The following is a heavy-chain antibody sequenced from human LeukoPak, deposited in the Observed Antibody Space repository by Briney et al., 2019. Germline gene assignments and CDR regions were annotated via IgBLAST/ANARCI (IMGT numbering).Heavy chain of an antibody. J-gene: IGHJ3*02. CDR2: ISSSSSYI. V-gene: IGHV3-21*01. CDR1: GFTFSSYW. Sequence: KTGGSLRLSCAASGFTFSSYWMSWVRQAPGKGLEWVSSISSSSSYIYYADSVKGRFTISRDNAKNSLYLQMNSLRAEDTAVYYCARDYRRVVVPSSDAFDIWGQGTMVTVSS. D-gene: IGHD2-2*01. CDR3: ARDYRRVVVPSSDAFDI.